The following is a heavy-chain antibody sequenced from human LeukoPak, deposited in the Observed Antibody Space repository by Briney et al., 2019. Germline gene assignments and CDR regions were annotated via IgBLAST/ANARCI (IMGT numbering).Heavy chain of an antibody. CDR2: ISSSGSTI. CDR1: GFTFSSYE. V-gene: IGHV3-48*03. Sequence: PGGSLRLSCAASGFTFSSYEVNWVRQAPGKGLEWVSYISSSGSTIYYADSVKGRFTISRDNAKNSLYLQMNSLRAEDTAAYYCARDEVTMVRGLFRFDYWGQGTLVTVSS. D-gene: IGHD3-10*01. J-gene: IGHJ4*02. CDR3: ARDEVTMVRGLFRFDY.